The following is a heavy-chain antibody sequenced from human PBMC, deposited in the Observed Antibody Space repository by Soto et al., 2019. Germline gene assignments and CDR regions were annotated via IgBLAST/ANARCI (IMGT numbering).Heavy chain of an antibody. CDR1: GGSISSYY. V-gene: IGHV4-59*08. Sequence: QVQLQESGPRLVKPSETLSLTCTVSGGSISSYYWSWIRQPPGKGLEWIGYIYYSGSTNYNPSLKSRVTISVDTSKNQFSLKLRSVTAADTAVYYCARRYGGNLDYWGQGTLVTVSS. D-gene: IGHD1-26*01. CDR3: ARRYGGNLDY. J-gene: IGHJ4*02. CDR2: IYYSGST.